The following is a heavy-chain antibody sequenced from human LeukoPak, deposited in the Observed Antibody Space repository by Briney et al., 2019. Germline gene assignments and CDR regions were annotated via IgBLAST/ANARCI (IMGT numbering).Heavy chain of an antibody. Sequence: ASVKVSCKASGYTFTSYYMHWVRQAPGQGLEWMGWINPNSGGTNYAQKFQGRVTMTRDTSISTAYMELSRLRSDDTAVYYCRGIAVAGTYFDYWGQGTLVTVSS. CDR3: RGIAVAGTYFDY. CDR2: INPNSGGT. CDR1: GYTFTSYY. D-gene: IGHD6-19*01. J-gene: IGHJ4*02. V-gene: IGHV1-2*02.